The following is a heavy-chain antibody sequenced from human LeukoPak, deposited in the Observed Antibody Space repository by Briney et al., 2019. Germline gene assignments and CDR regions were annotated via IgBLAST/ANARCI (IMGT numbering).Heavy chain of an antibody. V-gene: IGHV1-69*04. J-gene: IGHJ4*02. CDR1: GGTFSSYA. CDR3: ARVRHSYGPYYFDY. Sequence: ASVKVSCKASGGTFSSYAISWVRQAPGQGLEWMGRIIPILGIANYAQKFQGRVTITADKSTSTAYMELSSLRSEDTAVYYCARVRHSYGPYYFDYWGQGTLVTVSS. CDR2: IIPILGIA. D-gene: IGHD5-18*01.